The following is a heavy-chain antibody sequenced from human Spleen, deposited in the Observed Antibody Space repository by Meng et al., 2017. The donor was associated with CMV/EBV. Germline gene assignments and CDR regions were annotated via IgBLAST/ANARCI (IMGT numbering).Heavy chain of an antibody. CDR2: INANSGAT. D-gene: IGHD3-9*01. CDR3: AGVVLPLGMPHDDILEEGWFDP. Sequence: RRWVRQAPGEGIEWMGGINANSGATGCAQKFHGRVTMTRDTSRSTVYIELRGLTSDDRAMYFCAGVVLPLGMPHDDILEEGWFDPWGQGTLVTVSS. J-gene: IGHJ5*02. V-gene: IGHV1-2*02.